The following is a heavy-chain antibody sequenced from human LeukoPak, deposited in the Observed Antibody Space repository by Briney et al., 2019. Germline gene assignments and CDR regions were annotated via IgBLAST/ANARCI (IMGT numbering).Heavy chain of an antibody. D-gene: IGHD6-6*01. J-gene: IGHJ5*02. CDR2: LSSSGSTI. CDR3: ASISSIAALWFDP. Sequence: QPGGSLRLSCAPSGFTFSSYEMNWVRQAPGKGLEGDSYLSSSGSTIYYADSVKGRFTLSIVNAKNSLSLQMNSLRAEDTAVYYCASISSIAALWFDPWGQGTLVTVSS. CDR1: GFTFSSYE. V-gene: IGHV3-48*03.